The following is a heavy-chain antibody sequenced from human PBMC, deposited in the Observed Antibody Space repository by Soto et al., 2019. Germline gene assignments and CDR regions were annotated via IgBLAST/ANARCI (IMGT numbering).Heavy chain of an antibody. CDR2: IYYSGST. J-gene: IGHJ4*02. V-gene: IGHV4-59*08. CDR1: GGSISSYY. Sequence: SETLSLTCTVSGGSISSYYWSWIRQPPGKGLEWIGYIYYSGSTNYNPSLKSRVTISVDTSKNQFSLQWSSLKASDTAMYYCARHEGYYGSPAAGLFDYWGQGTLVTVSS. CDR3: ARHEGYYGSPAAGLFDY. D-gene: IGHD3-10*01.